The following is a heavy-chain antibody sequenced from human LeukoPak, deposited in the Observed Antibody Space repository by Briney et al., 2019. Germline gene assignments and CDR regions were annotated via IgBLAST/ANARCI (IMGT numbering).Heavy chain of an antibody. V-gene: IGHV1-24*01. CDR1: GYTLTELS. CDR2: FDPEDGET. Sequence: ASVKVSCKVSGYTLTELSMHWVRQAPGKGLEWMGGFDPEDGETIYAQKFQVRVTMTEDTSTDTAYMELSSLRSEDTAVYYCATDPGYYDSSGYYYWGQGTLVTVSS. CDR3: ATDPGYYDSSGYYY. D-gene: IGHD3-22*01. J-gene: IGHJ4*02.